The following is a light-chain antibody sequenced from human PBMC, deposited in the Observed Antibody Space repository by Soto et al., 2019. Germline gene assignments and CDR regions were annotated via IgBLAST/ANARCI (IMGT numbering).Light chain of an antibody. Sequence: EIVMTQSPAPLSVCPGERATLSSRASVSVRNFFGWYQQTRGPAHRLXIYNVSSTATGIPARFSGSGSGTEVTITISSLQSEDGAVYYCQQYNHWPPTFGQGTRLDIK. CDR3: QQYNHWPPT. V-gene: IGKV3-15*01. CDR2: NVS. CDR1: VSVRNF. J-gene: IGKJ5*01.